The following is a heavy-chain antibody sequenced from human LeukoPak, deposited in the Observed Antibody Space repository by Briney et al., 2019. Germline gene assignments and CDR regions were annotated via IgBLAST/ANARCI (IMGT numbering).Heavy chain of an antibody. CDR2: IYYSGST. J-gene: IGHJ4*02. V-gene: IGHV4-39*01. CDR1: GGSISSSSYY. Sequence: PSETLSLTCTVSGGSISSSSYYWGWIRQPPGKGLEWIGSIYYSGSTYYNPSLKSRVTISVDTSKNQFSLKLSSVTAADTAVYYCARHPSSGWSEFRERWGQGTLVTVSS. CDR3: ARHPSSGWSEFRER. D-gene: IGHD6-19*01.